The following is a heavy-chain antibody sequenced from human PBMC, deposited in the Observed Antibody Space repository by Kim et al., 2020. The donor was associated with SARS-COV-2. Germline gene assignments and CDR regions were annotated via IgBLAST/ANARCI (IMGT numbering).Heavy chain of an antibody. Sequence: GGSLRLSCAASGFTFSSYGMHWVRQAPGKGLEWVGVIWYDGSNTYSADSVKGRFTISRDNSKNTLYLQRKSLRAEATAVYNCARWQSSSSWFDAFDVWG. CDR3: ARWQSSSSWFDAFDV. CDR2: IWYDGSNT. V-gene: IGHV3-33*01. J-gene: IGHJ3*01. CDR1: GFTFSSYG. D-gene: IGHD6-13*01.